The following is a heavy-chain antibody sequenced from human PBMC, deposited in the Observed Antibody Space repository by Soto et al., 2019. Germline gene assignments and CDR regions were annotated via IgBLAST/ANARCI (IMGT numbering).Heavy chain of an antibody. J-gene: IGHJ3*02. CDR1: GGSFSGYY. V-gene: IGHV4-34*01. CDR3: ARAPIAVTGNAAFDI. CDR2: INHSGST. Sequence: QVQLQQWGAGLLKPSETLSLTCAVYGGSFSGYYWSWIRQPPGKGLEWIGEINHSGSTNYNPSLTHRDTISVDTSKNKFSLQLSSVTAADTAVYYCARAPIAVTGNAAFDIWGHGTMVTVSS. D-gene: IGHD6-19*01.